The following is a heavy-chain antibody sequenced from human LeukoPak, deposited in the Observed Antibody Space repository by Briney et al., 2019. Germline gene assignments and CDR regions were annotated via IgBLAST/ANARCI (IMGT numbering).Heavy chain of an antibody. CDR1: GGSISSSSYY. Sequence: PSETLSLTCTVSGGSISSSSYYWGWIRQPPGRGLEWIGSIYYSGGTYYNPSLKSRVTISVDTSKNQFSLKLSSVTAADTAVYYCVIGPSGYPPDAFDIWGQGTMVTVSS. D-gene: IGHD3-9*01. J-gene: IGHJ3*02. CDR2: IYYSGGT. V-gene: IGHV4-39*01. CDR3: VIGPSGYPPDAFDI.